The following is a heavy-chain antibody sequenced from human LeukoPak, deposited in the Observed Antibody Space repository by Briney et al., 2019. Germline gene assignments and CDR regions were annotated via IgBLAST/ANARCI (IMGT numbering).Heavy chain of an antibody. D-gene: IGHD1-26*01. J-gene: IGHJ4*02. V-gene: IGHV3-23*01. CDR1: GFTLSNIA. CDR3: AKDLSCID. CDR2: ISGIGGST. Sequence: GGSLRLSSAASGFTLSNIAMSGGRHAPRKGRGWVSGISGIGGSTYYPRSVKGRFTISTDNSKNTLYVQMNSLRAEDTAVYYCAKDLSCIDWGQGTLVIVSS.